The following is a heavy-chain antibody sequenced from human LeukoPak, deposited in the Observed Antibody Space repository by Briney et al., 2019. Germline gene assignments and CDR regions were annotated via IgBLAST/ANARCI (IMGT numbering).Heavy chain of an antibody. V-gene: IGHV3-30*04. CDR2: ISYDGSNK. D-gene: IGHD6-19*01. J-gene: IGHJ5*02. CDR1: GFTFSSYA. CDR3: AREGAYSSGWSNWFDP. Sequence: GGSLRLSCAASGFTFSSYAMHWVRQAPGKGLGWVAVISYDGSNKYYADSVKGRFTISRDNSKNTLYLQMNGLRAEDTAVYYCAREGAYSSGWSNWFDPWGQGTLVTVSS.